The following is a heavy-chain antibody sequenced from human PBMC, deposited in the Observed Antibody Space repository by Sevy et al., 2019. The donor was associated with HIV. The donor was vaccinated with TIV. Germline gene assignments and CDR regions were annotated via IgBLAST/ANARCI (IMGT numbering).Heavy chain of an antibody. CDR2: ISGSGGST. Sequence: GESLKISCAASGFTFSSYAMSWVRQAPGKGLEWVSAISGSGGSTYYADSVKGRFTISRDNYKNTLYLQMNSLRAEDTAVYYCAKERPYYYDSSGYGLGAFDIWGQGTMVTVSS. D-gene: IGHD3-22*01. CDR1: GFTFSSYA. J-gene: IGHJ3*02. V-gene: IGHV3-23*01. CDR3: AKERPYYYDSSGYGLGAFDI.